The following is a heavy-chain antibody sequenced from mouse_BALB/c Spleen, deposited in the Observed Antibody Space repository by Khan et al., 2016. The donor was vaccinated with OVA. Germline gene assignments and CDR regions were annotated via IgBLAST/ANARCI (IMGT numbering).Heavy chain of an antibody. CDR2: IWGDGST. CDR3: ARAYYANYREAMDY. Sequence: QVQLKQSGPGLVAPSQSLSITCTVSGFSLTGYGVNWVRQPPGKGLEWLGMIWGDGSTDYTSALKSRLSISKDNSKSQVFLKMNSLQTDDTARYYCARAYYANYREAMDYWGQGTSVTGSS. CDR1: GFSLTGYG. D-gene: IGHD2-10*01. J-gene: IGHJ4*01. V-gene: IGHV2-6-7*01.